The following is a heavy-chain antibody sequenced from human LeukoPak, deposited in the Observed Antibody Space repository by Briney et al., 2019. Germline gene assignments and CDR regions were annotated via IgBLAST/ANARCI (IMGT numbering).Heavy chain of an antibody. Sequence: GGSLRLSCVASGFTFSSYGMTWVRQAPGKGPEWVSVISSSAGSTYYADSVKGRFTISRDDSKNTLYLQMNSLRAEDTAVYYCAKGSGRGYSYGLEYWGQGTLVTVSS. J-gene: IGHJ4*02. CDR1: GFTFSSYG. CDR3: AKGSGRGYSYGLEY. CDR2: ISSSAGST. D-gene: IGHD5-18*01. V-gene: IGHV3-23*01.